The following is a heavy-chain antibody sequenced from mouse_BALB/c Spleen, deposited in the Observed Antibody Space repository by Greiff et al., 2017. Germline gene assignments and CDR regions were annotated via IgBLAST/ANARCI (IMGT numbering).Heavy chain of an antibody. CDR3: ARGQDYGDYFDY. CDR2: ISTYYGDA. Sequence: QVQLKQSGAELVRPGVSVKISCKGSGYTFTDYAMHWVKQSHAKSLEWIGVISTYYGDASYNQKFKGKATMTVDKSSSTAYMELARLTSEDSAIYYCARGQDYGDYFDYWGQGTTLTVSS. D-gene: IGHD2-4*01. J-gene: IGHJ2*01. V-gene: IGHV1S137*01. CDR1: GYTFTDYA.